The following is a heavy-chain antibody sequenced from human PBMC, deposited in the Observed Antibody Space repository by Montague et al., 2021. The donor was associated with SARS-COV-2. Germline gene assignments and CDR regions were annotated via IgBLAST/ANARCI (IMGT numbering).Heavy chain of an antibody. CDR1: GGSISCSNYY. V-gene: IGHV4-39*01. Sequence: SETLSLTCTVPGGSISCSNYYWGWIRQPPGKGLEWIGSIYYSGTTYYNPSLQSRVTISVDTSKKQFSLKLSSVTAADTAVYYCARETYTSGWFQQFDYWGQGTLVTVSS. J-gene: IGHJ4*02. D-gene: IGHD6-19*01. CDR3: ARETYTSGWFQQFDY. CDR2: IYYSGTT.